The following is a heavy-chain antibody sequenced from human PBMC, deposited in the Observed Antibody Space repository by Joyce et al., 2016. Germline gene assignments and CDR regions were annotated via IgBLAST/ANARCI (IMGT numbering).Heavy chain of an antibody. J-gene: IGHJ4*02. Sequence: EVQLVQSGAEVQKPGESLKISCKSSGFSFNGYWIAWVRQMPGKGLEWMGNIYPGSSRTRYSQSFQGQVTISADKSINTAYLHWSSLKASDTAIYYCARVISHSHFDTWGQGTLVTVSS. D-gene: IGHD2-21*01. CDR3: ARVISHSHFDT. V-gene: IGHV5-51*01. CDR1: GFSFNGYW. CDR2: IYPGSSRT.